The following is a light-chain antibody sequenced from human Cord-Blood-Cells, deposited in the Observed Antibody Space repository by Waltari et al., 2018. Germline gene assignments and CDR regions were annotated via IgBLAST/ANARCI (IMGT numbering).Light chain of an antibody. CDR3: SSYAGSNNYV. CDR2: EVS. Sequence: QSAMTQPLSASGSPVQSATIPCTGTSSEVGGHHYVSWYQQHPGKAPKIMIYEVSKRPSGVPDRFSGSKSGDTASLTVSGLQAEDEADYYCSSYAGSNNYVFGTGTKVTVL. J-gene: IGLJ1*01. V-gene: IGLV2-8*01. CDR1: SSEVGGHHY.